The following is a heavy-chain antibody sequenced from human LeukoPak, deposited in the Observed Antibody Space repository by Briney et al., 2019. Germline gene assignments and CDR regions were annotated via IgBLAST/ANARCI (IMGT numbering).Heavy chain of an antibody. Sequence: GGSLRLSCTGSGFTFSSNDMSWVRQPPGKGLEWVSYISITSKTIKYADSVKGRFTISRDSAKNSLYLQMNSLRAEDTAVYYCARYCSSTSCYIELNYGMDVWGQGTTVTVSS. CDR2: ISITSKTI. J-gene: IGHJ6*02. CDR1: GFTFSSND. D-gene: IGHD2-2*02. V-gene: IGHV3-48*04. CDR3: ARYCSSTSCYIELNYGMDV.